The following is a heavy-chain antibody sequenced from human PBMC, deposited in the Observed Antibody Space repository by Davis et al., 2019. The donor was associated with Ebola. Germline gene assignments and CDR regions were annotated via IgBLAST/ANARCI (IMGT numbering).Heavy chain of an antibody. CDR1: GFTFSSYA. CDR2: IYSGGST. CDR3: ARRSGLWYRYFDY. D-gene: IGHD2-15*01. V-gene: IGHV3-66*01. Sequence: GGSLRLSCAASGFTFSSYAMSWVRQAPGKGLEWVSVIYSGGSTYYADSVKGRFTISRDNSKNTLYLQMNSLRAEDTAVYYCARRSGLWYRYFDYWGQGTLVTVSS. J-gene: IGHJ4*02.